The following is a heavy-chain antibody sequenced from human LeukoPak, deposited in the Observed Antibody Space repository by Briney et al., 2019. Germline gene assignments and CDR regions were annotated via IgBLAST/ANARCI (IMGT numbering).Heavy chain of an antibody. D-gene: IGHD2-21*01. Sequence: SETLSLTCTVSGGSINSYYWSWIRQPAGKGLEWIGRIYTGGSTNYNPSLKSRVTMSVDTSNNHFSLKLNSVTTADTAVYYCARVVYDAFDIWGQGTMVTVSS. CDR1: GGSINSYY. V-gene: IGHV4-4*07. J-gene: IGHJ3*02. CDR3: ARVVYDAFDI. CDR2: IYTGGST.